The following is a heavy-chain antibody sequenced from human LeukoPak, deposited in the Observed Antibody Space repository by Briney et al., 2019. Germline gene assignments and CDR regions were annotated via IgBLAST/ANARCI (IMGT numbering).Heavy chain of an antibody. CDR3: ARALGYSSGWYWFDY. V-gene: IGHV1-69*13. J-gene: IGHJ5*01. CDR1: GGTFSSYA. Sequence: ASVKVSCKASGGTFSSYAISWVRQAPGQGLEWMGGIIPIFGTANYAQKFQGRVTITADESTSTAYMELSSLRSEDTAVYYCARALGYSSGWYWFDYWRQGTLVTVSS. D-gene: IGHD6-19*01. CDR2: IIPIFGTA.